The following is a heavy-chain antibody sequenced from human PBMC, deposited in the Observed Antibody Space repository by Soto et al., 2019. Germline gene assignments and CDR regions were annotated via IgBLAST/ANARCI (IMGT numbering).Heavy chain of an antibody. J-gene: IGHJ5*02. Sequence: SETLSLTCTVSGGSISGYYWSWIRQPPGKGLEWIGYIYYSGSTNYNPSLKSRVTISIDTSKNQFSLKLSSVTAADTAVYYCARTYYNFWSGYWRWFDPWGQGTLVTVSS. CDR1: GGSISGYY. CDR3: ARTYYNFWSGYWRWFDP. CDR2: IYYSGST. D-gene: IGHD3-3*01. V-gene: IGHV4-59*01.